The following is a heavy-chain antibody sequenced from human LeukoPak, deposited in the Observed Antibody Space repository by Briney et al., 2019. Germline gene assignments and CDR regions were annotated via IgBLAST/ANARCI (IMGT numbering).Heavy chain of an antibody. CDR3: ATGIAARFFDY. J-gene: IGHJ4*02. D-gene: IGHD6-6*01. V-gene: IGHV4-34*01. CDR2: INHSGGT. CDR1: GGSFSGYY. Sequence: SETLSLTCAVYGGSFSGYYWSWIRQPPGKGLEWIGEINHSGGTNYNPSLKSRVTISVDTSKNQFSLKLSSVTAADTAVYYCATGIAARFFDYWGQGTLVTVSS.